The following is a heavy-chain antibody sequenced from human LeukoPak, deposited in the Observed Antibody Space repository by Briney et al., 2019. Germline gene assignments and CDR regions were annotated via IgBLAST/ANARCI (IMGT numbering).Heavy chain of an antibody. D-gene: IGHD3-9*01. Sequence: SETLSLTCTVSGGSISSYYWSWIRHPPGKGLEWIGYIYYSGSINYNPSLKSRVTISVDTSKNQFPLKLSSVTAADTAVYYCARSYDILTGYYTLGYWGQGTLVTVSS. V-gene: IGHV4-59*01. J-gene: IGHJ4*02. CDR1: GGSISSYY. CDR3: ARSYDILTGYYTLGY. CDR2: IYYSGSI.